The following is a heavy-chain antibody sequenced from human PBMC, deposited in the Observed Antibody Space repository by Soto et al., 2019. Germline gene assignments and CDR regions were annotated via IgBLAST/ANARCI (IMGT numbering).Heavy chain of an antibody. Sequence: TLCLTCTFSVGPTSFGGYSWSWIRQHPGKAMDWIGYIYYSGSTYYNPSLKSRVTLSVDTSKNRVSLKLSSVTAADTAVYYCARNRANIAVAATPYYYYGMDVWGQGTTVTVSS. J-gene: IGHJ6*02. CDR1: VGPTSFGGYS. D-gene: IGHD6-19*01. CDR3: ARNRANIAVAATPYYYYGMDV. CDR2: IYYSGST. V-gene: IGHV4-31*03.